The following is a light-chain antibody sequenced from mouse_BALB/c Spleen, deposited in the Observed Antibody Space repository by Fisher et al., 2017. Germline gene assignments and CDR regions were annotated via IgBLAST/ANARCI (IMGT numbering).Light chain of an antibody. CDR3: QQWSGYPYT. V-gene: IGKV4-59*01. J-gene: IGKJ2*01. Sequence: IVLTQTTAIMSASPGEKVTMTCSASSSVSYIHWYQQKSGTSPKRWIYDTSKLASGVPARFSGSGSGTSYSLTISSMEAEDAATYYCQQWSGYPYTFGGGTKLEIK. CDR2: DTS. CDR1: SSVSY.